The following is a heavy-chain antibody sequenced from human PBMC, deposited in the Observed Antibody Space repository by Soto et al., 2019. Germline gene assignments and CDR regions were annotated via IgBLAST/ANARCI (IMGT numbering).Heavy chain of an antibody. Sequence: SGPTLVQPTQTLTLTCTFSGFSLSTSGVGVGWIRQPPGKALEWLALIYWDDDKRYSPSLKSRLTITKDTSKNQVVLTMTNMDPVDTATYYCAHRSVSIALAAAGTAVAFDIWGQGTMVTVSS. CDR1: GFSLSTSGVG. CDR3: AHRSVSIALAAAGTAVAFDI. D-gene: IGHD6-13*01. J-gene: IGHJ3*02. CDR2: IYWDDDK. V-gene: IGHV2-5*02.